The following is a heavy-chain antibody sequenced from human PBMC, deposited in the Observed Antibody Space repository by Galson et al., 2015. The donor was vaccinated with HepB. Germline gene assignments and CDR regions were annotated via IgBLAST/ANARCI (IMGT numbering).Heavy chain of an antibody. Sequence: SLRLSCAASGFTVSSNYMSWVRQAPGKGLEWVSVLYSDGNTYYAESVKGRFTISRDNSKNTLYLQMNSLRTEDTAVYYCAGASYSSGWTAEHDYLGQGTLVTVSS. CDR3: AGASYSSGWTAEHDY. D-gene: IGHD6-19*01. CDR1: GFTVSSNY. V-gene: IGHV3-66*01. CDR2: LYSDGNT. J-gene: IGHJ4*02.